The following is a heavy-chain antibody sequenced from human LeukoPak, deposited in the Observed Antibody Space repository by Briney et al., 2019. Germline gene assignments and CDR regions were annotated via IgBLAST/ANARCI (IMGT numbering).Heavy chain of an antibody. D-gene: IGHD2-2*03. J-gene: IGHJ6*03. CDR1: GFTFSSYS. Sequence: SGGSLRLSCAASGFTFSSYSMKWVHQAPGKGLEWVSYISSSSSTIYYADSVKGRFTISRDNAKNSLYLQMNSLRAEDTAVYYCARVDIVVVPAVMGAYYYYYMDVWGKGTTVTVSS. CDR2: ISSSSSTI. V-gene: IGHV3-48*01. CDR3: ARVDIVVVPAVMGAYYYYYMDV.